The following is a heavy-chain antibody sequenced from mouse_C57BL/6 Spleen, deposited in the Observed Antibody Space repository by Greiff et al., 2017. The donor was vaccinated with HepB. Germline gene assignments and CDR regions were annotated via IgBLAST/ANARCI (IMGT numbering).Heavy chain of an antibody. Sequence: DVQLVESGGGLVKPGGSLKLSCAASGFTFSSYAMSWVRQTPEKRLEWVATISDGGSYTYYPDNVKGRFTISRDNAKNNLYLQMSHLKPEDTAMYYCARGHYYGSTYFDYWGQGTTLTVSS. D-gene: IGHD1-1*01. J-gene: IGHJ2*01. CDR1: GFTFSSYA. CDR3: ARGHYYGSTYFDY. CDR2: ISDGGSYT. V-gene: IGHV5-4*01.